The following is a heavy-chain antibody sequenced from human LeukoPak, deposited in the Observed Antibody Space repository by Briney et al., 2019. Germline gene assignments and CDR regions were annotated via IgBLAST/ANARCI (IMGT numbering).Heavy chain of an antibody. Sequence: SETLSLTCTVSGGSISSSSYYWGWIRQPPGKGLEWIGSIYYSGSTYYIPSLKSRVTISVDTSKNQFSLKLSSVTAADTAVYYCARNRVVTAYWYFDLWGRGTLVTVSS. V-gene: IGHV4-39*01. D-gene: IGHD2-21*02. J-gene: IGHJ2*01. CDR2: IYYSGST. CDR1: GGSISSSSYY. CDR3: ARNRVVTAYWYFDL.